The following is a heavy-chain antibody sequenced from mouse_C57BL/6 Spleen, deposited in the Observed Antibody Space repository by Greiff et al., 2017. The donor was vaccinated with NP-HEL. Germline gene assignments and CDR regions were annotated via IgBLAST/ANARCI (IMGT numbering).Heavy chain of an antibody. Sequence: DVMLVESGGGLVKPGGSLKLSCAASGFTFSSYAMSWVRQTPEKRLEWVATISDGGSYTYYPDNVKGRFTISRDNAKNNLYLQMSHLKSEDTAMYYCARERNYYGSSLVYFDYWGQGTTLTVSS. CDR1: GFTFSSYA. CDR3: ARERNYYGSSLVYFDY. CDR2: ISDGGSYT. J-gene: IGHJ2*01. D-gene: IGHD1-1*01. V-gene: IGHV5-4*01.